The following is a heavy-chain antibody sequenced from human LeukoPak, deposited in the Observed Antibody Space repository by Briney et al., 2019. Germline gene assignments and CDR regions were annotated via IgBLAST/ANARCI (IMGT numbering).Heavy chain of an antibody. CDR2: IYYSGST. V-gene: IGHV4-59*01. CDR3: ARVPRSYYYYYYMDV. Sequence: SGTLSLTCTVSGGSISSYYWSWIRQPPGKGLEWIGYIYYSGSTNYNPSLKSRVTVSADTSKNQFSLKLSSVTAADTAVYYCARVPRSYYYYYYMDVWGKGTTVTVSS. J-gene: IGHJ6*03. CDR1: GGSISSYY.